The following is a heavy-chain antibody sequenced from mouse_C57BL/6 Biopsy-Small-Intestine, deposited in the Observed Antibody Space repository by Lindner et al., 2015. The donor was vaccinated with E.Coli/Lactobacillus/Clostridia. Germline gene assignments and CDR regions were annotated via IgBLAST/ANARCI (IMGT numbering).Heavy chain of an antibody. CDR1: GYTFTDFY. CDR3: AREGDWDWFAY. Sequence: VQLQESGPEVVKPGASVKISCKASGYTFTDFYLNWVKQRPGQGLEWIGWIYPGNGFTDFNEKFKVKAALTVDTSSSTVSLQLSNLTSEDSAVYFCAREGDWDWFAYWGQGTLVTVSA. V-gene: IGHV1-84*01. CDR2: IYPGNGFT. D-gene: IGHD4-1*01. J-gene: IGHJ3*01.